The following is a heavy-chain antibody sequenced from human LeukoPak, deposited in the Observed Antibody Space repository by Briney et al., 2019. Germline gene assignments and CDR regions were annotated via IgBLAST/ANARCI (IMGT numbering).Heavy chain of an antibody. D-gene: IGHD2-2*01. CDR3: AKAGSRGKYCSSTSCYGLTDY. Sequence: GGSLRLSCAASGFTFSSYGMHWVRQAPGKGLEWVAVISYDGSTKYYADSVKGRFTISRDNSKNTLYLQMNSLRAEDTAVYYCAKAGSRGKYCSSTSCYGLTDYWGQGTLVTVSS. V-gene: IGHV3-30*18. CDR2: ISYDGSTK. CDR1: GFTFSSYG. J-gene: IGHJ4*02.